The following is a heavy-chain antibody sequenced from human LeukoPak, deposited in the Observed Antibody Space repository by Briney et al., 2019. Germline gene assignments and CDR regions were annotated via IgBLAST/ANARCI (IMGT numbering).Heavy chain of an antibody. CDR3: AVDSSGYYYGIDDAFDI. CDR1: GFTVSSNY. J-gene: IGHJ3*02. V-gene: IGHV3-53*01. Sequence: GESLKISCAAPGFTVSSNYMSWVRQAPGKGLEWVSVIYSGGSTYYADSVKGRFTISRDNSKNTLYLQMNSLRAEDTAVYYCAVDSSGYYYGIDDAFDIWGQGTMVTVSS. CDR2: IYSGGST. D-gene: IGHD3-22*01.